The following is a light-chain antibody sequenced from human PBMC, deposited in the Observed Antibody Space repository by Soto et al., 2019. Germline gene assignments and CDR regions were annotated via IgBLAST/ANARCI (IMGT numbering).Light chain of an antibody. CDR3: QQYNSYSWM. V-gene: IGKV1-5*01. J-gene: IGKJ1*01. Sequence: DIRMTQSPSSLSASVEDRVIITCRASQTISSWLAWYQQKPGKAPKLLIYDASSLESGVPSRFSGSGSGTEFTLTISSLQPDDFATYYCQQYNSYSWMFGQGTKVDI. CDR2: DAS. CDR1: QTISSW.